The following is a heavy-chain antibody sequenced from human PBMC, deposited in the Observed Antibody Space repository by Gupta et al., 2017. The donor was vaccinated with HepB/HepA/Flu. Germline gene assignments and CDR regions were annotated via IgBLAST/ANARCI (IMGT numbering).Heavy chain of an antibody. CDR2: MTDTSDI. CDR1: GFTFKNYD. D-gene: IGHD4-17*01. V-gene: IGHV3-23*01. CDR3: EKTLRLGRGGVAVGD. J-gene: IGHJ4*02. Sequence: VQLLESGGGLVQPGGSLRLSCSASGFTFKNYDMTWVRQAPGKGLDGVALMTDTSDIFYEKAGRGRVSGSRDTSENTRWINMNSLRVEEKARYYCEKTLRLGRGGVAVGDGGQGTMVTVSS.